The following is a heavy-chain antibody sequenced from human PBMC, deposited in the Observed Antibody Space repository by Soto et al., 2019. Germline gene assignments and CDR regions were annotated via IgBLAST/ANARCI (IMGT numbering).Heavy chain of an antibody. CDR3: ARDLPRHRGLLYYYYGMDV. CDR2: IWYDGGNK. V-gene: IGHV3-33*01. CDR1: GFTFSSYG. J-gene: IGHJ6*02. D-gene: IGHD3-10*01. Sequence: LRLSCAASGFTFSSYGMHWVRQAPGKGLEWVAVIWYDGGNKYYADSVKGRFTISRDNSKNTLYLQMNSLRAEDTAVYYCARDLPRHRGLLYYYYGMDVWGQGTTVTVSS.